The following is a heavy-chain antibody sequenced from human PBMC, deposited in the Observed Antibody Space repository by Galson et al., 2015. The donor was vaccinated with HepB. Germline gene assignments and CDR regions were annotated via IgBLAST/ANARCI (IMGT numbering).Heavy chain of an antibody. D-gene: IGHD3-10*01. CDR3: ARGPWFGELTGILVLQH. CDR1: GYTFTSYG. J-gene: IGHJ1*01. CDR2: INPYNGGI. V-gene: IGHV1-18*04. Sequence: SVKVCCKASGYTFTSYGITWVRQAPGQGLEWVGWINPYNGGINYAQKFQGRVTMTTDTSAAYMELRSLRSDDTAVYYCARGPWFGELTGILVLQHWGQGTLVTVSS.